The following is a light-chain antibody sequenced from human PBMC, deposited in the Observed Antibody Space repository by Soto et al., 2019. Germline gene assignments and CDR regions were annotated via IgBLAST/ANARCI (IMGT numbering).Light chain of an antibody. V-gene: IGKV1-9*01. J-gene: IGKJ4*02. CDR3: QQLYTYPLT. CDR2: AAS. Sequence: QVTQSPSILSASVGDRVTITCRASQDTSRSLGWYQQKPGKAPKLLIYAASTLHSGVPSRFSGSGSGTEFTLTISSLQPENFATYYCQQLYTYPLTFGGGTKVDIK. CDR1: QDTSRS.